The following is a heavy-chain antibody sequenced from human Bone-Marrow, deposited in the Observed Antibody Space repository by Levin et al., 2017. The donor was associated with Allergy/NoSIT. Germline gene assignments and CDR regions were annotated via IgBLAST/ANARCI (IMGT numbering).Heavy chain of an antibody. CDR3: ARDYQDSGGSDY. Sequence: ASVKVSCKASGFTFSGYYIHWVRQAPGQGLQWMGWIHPNNGATNYAQQFLGRVTLTRDNSISTAYMQISRLTSDDTAVYYCARDYQDSGGSDYWGQGSLVSVSS. D-gene: IGHD3-22*01. CDR2: IHPNNGAT. J-gene: IGHJ4*02. CDR1: GFTFSGYY. V-gene: IGHV1-2*02.